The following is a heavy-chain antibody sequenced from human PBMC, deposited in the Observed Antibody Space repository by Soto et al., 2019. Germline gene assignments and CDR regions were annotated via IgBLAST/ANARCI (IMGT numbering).Heavy chain of an antibody. CDR3: AKELSSMWFPLDH. J-gene: IGHJ4*02. CDR2: ISSGST. Sequence: EVPLLESGGGLVQPGGSLRLSCAASGFTLNNYAMSWVRQSPGKGLEWVSSISSGSTYYADSVKGRFTISRDDSKNTLYLQMNSLRVEDTAEYYCAKELSSMWFPLDHWGQGTLVTVSS. CDR1: GFTLNNYA. D-gene: IGHD6-13*01. V-gene: IGHV3-23*01.